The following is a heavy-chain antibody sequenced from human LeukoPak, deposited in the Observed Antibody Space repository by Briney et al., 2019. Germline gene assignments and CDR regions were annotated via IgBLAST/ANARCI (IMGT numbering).Heavy chain of an antibody. CDR3: ARDRHSSGWYGGSDY. D-gene: IGHD6-19*01. V-gene: IGHV3-30*02. J-gene: IGHJ4*02. Sequence: GGSLRLSCAASGFTFSSYGMHWVRQAPGKGLEWVAFIRYDGSNKYYADSLKGRFTISRDNSNNTLYLQMNSLRAEDTALYYCARDRHSSGWYGGSDYWGQGTLVTVSS. CDR2: IRYDGSNK. CDR1: GFTFSSYG.